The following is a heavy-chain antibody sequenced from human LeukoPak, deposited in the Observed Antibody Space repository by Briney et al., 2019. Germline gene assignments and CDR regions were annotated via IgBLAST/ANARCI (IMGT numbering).Heavy chain of an antibody. CDR3: TKDPNGDYVGAFDP. Sequence: GGSLRLSCAASGFTFSSFAMTWVRQAPGKGLEWVSSISGSHVSTYYTDSVKGRFTISRDNSRNTLYLQMNSLRAEDTAVYYCTKDPNGDYVGAFDPWGQGTQVTLSS. CDR1: GFTFSSFA. V-gene: IGHV3-23*01. J-gene: IGHJ5*02. D-gene: IGHD4-17*01. CDR2: ISGSHVST.